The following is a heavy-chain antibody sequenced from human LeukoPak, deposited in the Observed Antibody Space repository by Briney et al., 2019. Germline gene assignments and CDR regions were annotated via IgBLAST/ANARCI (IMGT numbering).Heavy chain of an antibody. CDR2: IKQDQSEK. Sequence: GGSLRLSCVASGFTFTNYRMTWVRQAPGKGLEWVANIKQDQSEKWYVASVKGRFTVSRDNAKNSMYLQMNSLRAEDTAIYYCARSVEEGYCSETSCYAGYWGRGTLVTVSS. CDR3: ARSVEEGYCSETSCYAGY. CDR1: GFTFTNYR. V-gene: IGHV3-7*03. J-gene: IGHJ4*02. D-gene: IGHD2-2*01.